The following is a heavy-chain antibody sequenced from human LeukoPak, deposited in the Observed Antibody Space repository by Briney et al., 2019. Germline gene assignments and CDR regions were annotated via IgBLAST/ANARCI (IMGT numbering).Heavy chain of an antibody. V-gene: IGHV3-48*03. CDR1: GFTFSSYE. J-gene: IGHJ1*01. D-gene: IGHD6-13*01. CDR3: ARGSGYSSSWYPEYFQH. CDR2: ISSSGSTI. Sequence: GGSLRLSCAASGFTFSSYEMNWVRQAPGKGLEWVSYISSSGSTIYYADSVKGRFTISRDNAKNSLYLQMNSLRAEDTAVYYRARGSGYSSSWYPEYFQHWGQGTLVTVSS.